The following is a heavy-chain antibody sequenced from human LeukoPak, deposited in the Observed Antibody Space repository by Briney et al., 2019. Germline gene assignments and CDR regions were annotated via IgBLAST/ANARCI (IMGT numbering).Heavy chain of an antibody. CDR1: GFTFSNAW. V-gene: IGHV3-15*01. J-gene: IGHJ4*02. D-gene: IGHD3-22*01. Sequence: KAGGSLRLSCAASGFTFSNAWMSRVRQAPGKGLEWVGRIKSKTDGGTTDYAAPVKGRFTISRDDSKNTLYLQMNSLKTEDTAVYYCTTTYYYDSSGYYHLVDYWGQGTLVTVSS. CDR3: TTTYYYDSSGYYHLVDY. CDR2: IKSKTDGGTT.